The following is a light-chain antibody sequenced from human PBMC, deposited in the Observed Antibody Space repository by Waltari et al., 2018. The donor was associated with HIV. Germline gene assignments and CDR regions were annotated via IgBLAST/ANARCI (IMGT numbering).Light chain of an antibody. J-gene: IGLJ2*01. CDR1: SSNVGTYNL. V-gene: IGLV2-14*02. Sequence: QSALTQPASVSGSPGQSITISCTGTSSNVGTYNLFSLYQQHPGKAPKLIIYEVTNRPSGVSSRFSGSKSGNTASLTISWLQADDEADYYCSSYTTGSTLVLFGGGTKLTVL. CDR3: SSYTTGSTLVL. CDR2: EVT.